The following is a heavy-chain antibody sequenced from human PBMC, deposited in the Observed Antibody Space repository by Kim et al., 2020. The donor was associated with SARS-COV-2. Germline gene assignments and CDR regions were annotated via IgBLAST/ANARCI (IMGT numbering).Heavy chain of an antibody. J-gene: IGHJ4*02. Sequence: SVKVSCKASGYTFTGYYMHWVRQAPGQGLEWMGGIIPIFGTANYAQKFQGRVTITADESTSTAYMELSSLRSEDTAVYYCASPSNYDYIWGSYRTLDYWGQGTLVTVSS. CDR2: IIPIFGTA. CDR3: ASPSNYDYIWGSYRTLDY. D-gene: IGHD3-16*02. V-gene: IGHV1-69*13. CDR1: GYTFTGYY.